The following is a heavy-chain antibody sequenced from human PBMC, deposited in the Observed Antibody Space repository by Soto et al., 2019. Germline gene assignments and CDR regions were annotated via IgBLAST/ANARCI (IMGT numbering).Heavy chain of an antibody. Sequence: SETLSLTCTVSGGSISSGGYYWSWIRQHPGKGLEWIGYIYYSGSTYYNPSLKSRVTISVDTSKNQFSLKLSSVTAADTAVYYCARGHHNWNYGVNWFDPWGQGTLVTVSS. CDR2: IYYSGST. J-gene: IGHJ5*02. CDR3: ARGHHNWNYGVNWFDP. CDR1: GGSISSGGYY. D-gene: IGHD1-7*01. V-gene: IGHV4-31*03.